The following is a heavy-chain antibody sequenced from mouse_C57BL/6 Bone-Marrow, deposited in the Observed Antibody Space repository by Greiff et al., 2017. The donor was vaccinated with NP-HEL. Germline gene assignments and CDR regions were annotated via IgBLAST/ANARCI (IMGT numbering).Heavy chain of an antibody. CDR2: IDPSDSYT. CDR1: GYTFTSYW. V-gene: IGHV1-69*01. Sequence: QVQLQQPGAELVMPGASVKLSCKASGYTFTSYWMHWVKQRPGQGLEWIGEIDPSDSYTNYNQKFKGKSTLTVDKSSSTAYMQLSSLTSEDSAVYYCARGEGTCYYGSNDFDYWGQGTTLTVSS. CDR3: ARGEGTCYYGSNDFDY. D-gene: IGHD1-1*01. J-gene: IGHJ2*01.